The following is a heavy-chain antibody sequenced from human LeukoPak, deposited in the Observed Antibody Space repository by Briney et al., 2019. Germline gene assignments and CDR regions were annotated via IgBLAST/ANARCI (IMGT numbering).Heavy chain of an antibody. CDR2: IYSGGST. CDR1: GFTVSSNY. J-gene: IGHJ4*02. CDR3: ARADYDYVWGSYRQYYFDY. D-gene: IGHD3-16*02. V-gene: IGHV3-66*01. Sequence: GGSLRLSCAASGFTVSSNYMSWVRQAPGEGLEWVSVIYSGGSTYYADSVKGRFTISRDNAKNSLYLQMNSLRAEDTAVYYCARADYDYVWGSYRQYYFDYWGQGTLVTVSS.